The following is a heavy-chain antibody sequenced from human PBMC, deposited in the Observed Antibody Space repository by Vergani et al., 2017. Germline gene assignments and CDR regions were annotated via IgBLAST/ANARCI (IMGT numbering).Heavy chain of an antibody. Sequence: EVRLLESGGDLLQSGESLKISCAASGFSFKDYAMSWVRQAPGKGLEWVSTISGSGGSTYYADSVKGRFTISRDISKNTLYLQMKSLRAEDTAVYYCAKAGDYEYFHHWGQGTLVTVSS. D-gene: IGHD2-21*02. J-gene: IGHJ1*01. CDR2: ISGSGGST. CDR1: GFSFKDYA. CDR3: AKAGDYEYFHH. V-gene: IGHV3-23*01.